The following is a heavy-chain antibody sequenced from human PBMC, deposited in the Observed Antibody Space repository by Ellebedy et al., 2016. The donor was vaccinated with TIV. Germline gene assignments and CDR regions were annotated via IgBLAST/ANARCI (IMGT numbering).Heavy chain of an antibody. CDR2: ISSSGSTI. D-gene: IGHD2-2*01. J-gene: IGHJ5*02. V-gene: IGHV3-11*04. CDR1: GFTFSDYY. Sequence: GESLKISXAASGFTFSDYYMSWIRQAPGKGLEWVSYISSSGSTIYYADSVKGRFTISRDNAKNSLYLQMNSLRAEDTAVYYCARVGDIVVVPAAIGWFDPWGQGTLVTVSS. CDR3: ARVGDIVVVPAAIGWFDP.